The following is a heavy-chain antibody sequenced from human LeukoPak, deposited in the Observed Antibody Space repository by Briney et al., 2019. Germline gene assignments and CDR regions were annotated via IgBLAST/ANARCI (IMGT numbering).Heavy chain of an antibody. J-gene: IGHJ4*02. V-gene: IGHV3-23*01. CDR1: GFTFRSYA. CDR3: ARGGTPGYSSGRIDY. CDR2: ISGSGGDT. D-gene: IGHD6-19*01. Sequence: GGSLRLSCAASGFTFRSYAIYWVRQAPGKGLEWVSGISGSGGDTYFADSVKGRFTISRHNSKNTLYLQMNSLRVEDTAVYYCARGGTPGYSSGRIDYWGQGTLVTVSS.